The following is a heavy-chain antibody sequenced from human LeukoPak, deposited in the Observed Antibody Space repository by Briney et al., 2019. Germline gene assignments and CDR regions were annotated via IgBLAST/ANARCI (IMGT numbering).Heavy chain of an antibody. D-gene: IGHD3-10*01. CDR1: GGSFSGYY. V-gene: IGHV4-34*01. CDR3: ARDFSGSSGGY. CDR2: INHSGST. Sequence: PSETLSLTCAVYGGSFSGYYWSWIRQPPGKGLEWMGEINHSGSTNYNPSLKSRVTISVDTSKNQFSLKLSSVPAADTAVYYCARDFSGSSGGYWGQGTLVTVSS. J-gene: IGHJ4*02.